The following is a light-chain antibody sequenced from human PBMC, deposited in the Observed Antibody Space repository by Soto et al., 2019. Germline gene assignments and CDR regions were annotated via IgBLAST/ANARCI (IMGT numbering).Light chain of an antibody. Sequence: EIVLTQSPATLSMSPGERATLSCRASQSVSRYVAWFQQKPGQAPRLLSYDASNRATGIPARFSGSGSGTDFTLTISSLEPEVSAVYFCQQRARSVTFGQGTRLEIK. J-gene: IGKJ5*01. CDR3: QQRARSVT. V-gene: IGKV3-11*01. CDR1: QSVSRY. CDR2: DAS.